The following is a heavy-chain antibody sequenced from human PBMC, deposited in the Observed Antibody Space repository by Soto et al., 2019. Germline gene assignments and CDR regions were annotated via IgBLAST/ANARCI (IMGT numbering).Heavy chain of an antibody. CDR2: IYTSGST. J-gene: IGHJ4*02. D-gene: IGHD3-22*01. CDR3: ARGLYTYDSSGYYFDY. Sequence: SETLSLTCTVSGGSISSYYWSWIRQPAGKGLEWIGRIYTSGSTNYNPSLKSRVTMSVDTSKNQFSLKLSSVTAADTAVYYCARGLYTYDSSGYYFDYWGQGTLVTVSS. CDR1: GGSISSYY. V-gene: IGHV4-4*07.